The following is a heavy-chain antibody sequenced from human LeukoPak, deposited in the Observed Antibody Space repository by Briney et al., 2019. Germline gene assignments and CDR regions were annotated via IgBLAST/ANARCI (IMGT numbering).Heavy chain of an antibody. D-gene: IGHD1-1*01. J-gene: IGHJ4*02. Sequence: PGGSLRLSCAASGFTVSSNYMSWVRQAPGKGLEWVSVIYSGGSTYYADSVKGRFTISRDNSKNTLYLQMNSLRAEDTAVYYCARDTTGTRYSDYWGQGTLVTVSS. CDR2: IYSGGST. CDR3: ARDTTGTRYSDY. V-gene: IGHV3-66*01. CDR1: GFTVSSNY.